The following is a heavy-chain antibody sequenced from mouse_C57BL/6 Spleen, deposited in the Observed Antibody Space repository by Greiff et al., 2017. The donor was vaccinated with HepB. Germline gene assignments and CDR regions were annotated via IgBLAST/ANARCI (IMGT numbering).Heavy chain of an antibody. Sequence: VQLQQPGAELVRPGSSVKLSCTASGYTFTSYWMHWVKQRPIQGLEWIGNIDPSDSETHYNQKFKDKATLTVDKSSSTAYMQLSSLTSEDSAVYYCARSPTYRNKAMDYWGQGTSVTVAS. D-gene: IGHD2-5*01. V-gene: IGHV1-52*01. J-gene: IGHJ4*01. CDR3: ARSPTYRNKAMDY. CDR2: IDPSDSET. CDR1: GYTFTSYW.